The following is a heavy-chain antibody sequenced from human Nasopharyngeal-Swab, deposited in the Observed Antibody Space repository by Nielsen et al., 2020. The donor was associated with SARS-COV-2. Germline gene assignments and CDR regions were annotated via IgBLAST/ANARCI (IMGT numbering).Heavy chain of an antibody. D-gene: IGHD4-17*01. CDR2: INHSGST. J-gene: IGHJ1*01. CDR3: ATSPYGDYFPRGEYFQH. Sequence: SQTLSLTCAVYGGSFSGYYWSWIRQPPGKGLEWIGEINHSGSTNYNPSLKSRVTISVDTSKNQFSLKLSSVTAADTAVYYCATSPYGDYFPRGEYFQHWGQGTLVTVSS. CDR1: GGSFSGYY. V-gene: IGHV4-34*01.